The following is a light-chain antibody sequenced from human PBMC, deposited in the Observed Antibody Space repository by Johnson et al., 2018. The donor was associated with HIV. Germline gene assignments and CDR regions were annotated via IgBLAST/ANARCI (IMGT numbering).Light chain of an antibody. Sequence: QSVLTQPPSVSAAPGQKVTISCSGSSSNIGSNYVSWYQQLPGTAPKLLIYENHKRPSGIPDRFSGSKSGTAATLGITGLQTGDEAAYYCGTWTSILLAHHYLFWTVTEVTVL. CDR3: GTWTSILLAHHYL. J-gene: IGLJ1*01. V-gene: IGLV1-51*02. CDR2: ENH. CDR1: SSNIGSNY.